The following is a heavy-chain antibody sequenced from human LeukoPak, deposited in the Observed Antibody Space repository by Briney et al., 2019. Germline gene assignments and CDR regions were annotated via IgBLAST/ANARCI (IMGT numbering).Heavy chain of an antibody. Sequence: GGSLRLSCAASGFTVNSCFMTWVRQAPGKGLEWVSFIYTDYSTYYTDSVKGRFTISRDDSQNTVYLLMNNLRTEDTAVYYCARDPPSTSDFGLDVWGLGTTVIVSS. CDR2: IYTDYST. J-gene: IGHJ6*02. D-gene: IGHD2-2*01. CDR3: ARDPPSTSDFGLDV. CDR1: GFTVNSCF. V-gene: IGHV3-53*01.